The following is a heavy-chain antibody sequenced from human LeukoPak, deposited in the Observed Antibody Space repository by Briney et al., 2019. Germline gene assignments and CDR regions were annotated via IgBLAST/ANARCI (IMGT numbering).Heavy chain of an antibody. V-gene: IGHV1-69*13. CDR2: IIPIFDTA. D-gene: IGHD1-26*01. CDR3: ARISLGAIWGYYYGMDV. CDR1: GGTFSSYS. J-gene: IGHJ6*02. Sequence: SVKVSCKASGGTFSSYSISWVRQAPGQGLEWMGGIIPIFDTADYAQKLQGRVTITADESTSTAYMELSSLRSKDTAVFYCARISLGAIWGYYYGMDVWGQGTTVTVSS.